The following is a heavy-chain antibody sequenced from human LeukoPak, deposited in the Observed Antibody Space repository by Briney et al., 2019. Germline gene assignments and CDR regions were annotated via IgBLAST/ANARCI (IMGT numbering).Heavy chain of an antibody. D-gene: IGHD2-15*01. J-gene: IGHJ3*02. V-gene: IGHV1-2*02. CDR1: GYTFTGYY. Sequence: ASVKVSCKASGYTFTGYYMHWVRQAPGQGLEWMGWINPNSGGTNYAQKFQGRVTMTRDTSISTAYMELSRLRSDDTAVYYCARGVVANIGEAFDIWGQGTMVTVSS. CDR2: INPNSGGT. CDR3: ARGVVANIGEAFDI.